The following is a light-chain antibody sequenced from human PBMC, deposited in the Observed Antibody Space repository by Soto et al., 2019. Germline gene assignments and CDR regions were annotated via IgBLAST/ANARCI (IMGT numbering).Light chain of an antibody. CDR1: SSDVGSYNL. V-gene: IGLV2-23*01. J-gene: IGLJ2*01. CDR3: CSYVGSNTLV. CDR2: EDN. Sequence: QSALTQPASVSGSPGQSITISCTGTSSDVGSYNLVSWHQQHPGKAPKFMIYEDNKRPSGVSNRFSGSKSGNTASLTISGLQAEDEADYYCCSYVGSNTLVFGGGTKLTVL.